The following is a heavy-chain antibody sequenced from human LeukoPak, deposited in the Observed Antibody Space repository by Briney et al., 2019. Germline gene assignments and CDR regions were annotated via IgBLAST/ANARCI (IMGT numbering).Heavy chain of an antibody. V-gene: IGHV3-23*01. CDR1: GFTFSSSA. D-gene: IGHD4-17*01. J-gene: IGHJ3*02. CDR2: ISGSGGST. CDR3: AKAPHDYGDHLAAFDI. Sequence: GGSLRLSCAASGFTFSSSAIRSGRQPPGKWLEWGSAISGSGGSTYYAYSVKGRFTISRDNSKNTLYLQMNSLRAEDTAVYYCAKAPHDYGDHLAAFDIWGQGTMATVSS.